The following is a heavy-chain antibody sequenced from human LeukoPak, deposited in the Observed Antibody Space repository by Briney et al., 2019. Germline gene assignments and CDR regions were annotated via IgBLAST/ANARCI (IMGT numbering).Heavy chain of an antibody. D-gene: IGHD6-13*01. CDR3: ARDHWENRIAAAGTCFDY. J-gene: IGHJ4*02. V-gene: IGHV3-11*01. CDR1: GFTFSDYY. Sequence: GGSLRLSCAASGFTFSDYYMSWIRQAPGKGLEWVSYISGSGSTIYYADSVKGRFTISRDNAKNSLYLQMNSLRAEDTAVYYCARDHWENRIAAAGTCFDYWGQGTLVTVSS. CDR2: ISGSGSTI.